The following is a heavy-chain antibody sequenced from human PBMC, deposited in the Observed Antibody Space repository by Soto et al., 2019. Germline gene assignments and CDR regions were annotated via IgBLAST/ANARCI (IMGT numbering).Heavy chain of an antibody. CDR2: INHSGST. CDR1: GGSFSGYH. D-gene: IGHD5-12*01. CDR3: ARGRWLRSSIDY. Sequence: QVQLQQWGAGLLKPSETLSLTCAVYGGSFSGYHWSWIRQPPGKGLEWIGEINHSGSTNYNPSLKSRVTISVDTSKNHFSLKLSSVTAADTAVYYCARGRWLRSSIDYWGQGTLVTVSS. V-gene: IGHV4-34*01. J-gene: IGHJ4*02.